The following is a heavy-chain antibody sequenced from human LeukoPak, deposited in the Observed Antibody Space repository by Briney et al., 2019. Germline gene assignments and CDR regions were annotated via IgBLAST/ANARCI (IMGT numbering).Heavy chain of an antibody. CDR1: GYTFTSYD. CDR2: MNPNSGNT. D-gene: IGHD1-26*01. V-gene: IGHV1-8*01. CDR3: AREILRPRGWFDP. J-gene: IGHJ5*02. Sequence: ASVKVSCKASGYTFTSYDINWVRQATGQGLEWMGWMNPNSGNTGYAQKFQGRVTITADESTSTAYMELSSLRSEDTAVYYCAREILRPRGWFDPWGQGTLVTVSS.